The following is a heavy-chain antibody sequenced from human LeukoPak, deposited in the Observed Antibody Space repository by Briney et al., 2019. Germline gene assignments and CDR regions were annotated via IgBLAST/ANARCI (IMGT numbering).Heavy chain of an antibody. CDR2: ISWNSGSI. CDR3: AKAGCSSTSCYFDY. D-gene: IGHD2-2*01. V-gene: IGHV3-9*01. CDR1: GFTFDDYA. Sequence: PGGSLRLSCAASGFTFDDYAMHWVRQAPGKGPEWVSGISWNSGSIGYADSVKGRFTISRDNAKNSLYLQMNSLRAEDTALYYCAKAGCSSTSCYFDYWGQGTLVTVSS. J-gene: IGHJ4*02.